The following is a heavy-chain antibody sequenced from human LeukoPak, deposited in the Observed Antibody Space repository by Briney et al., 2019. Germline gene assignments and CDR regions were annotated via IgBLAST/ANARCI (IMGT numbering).Heavy chain of an antibody. J-gene: IGHJ4*02. V-gene: IGHV3-11*04. D-gene: IGHD3-22*01. Sequence: GGSLRLSCTASRFTFSDYYMSWIRQAPGKGLEWISYITNSGSIIYYADSVKGRFTISRDNAKNSLYLQMNSLRAEDTAVYYCARDGDYYDSSGYYYRLIDYWGQGTLVTVSS. CDR2: ITNSGSII. CDR1: RFTFSDYY. CDR3: ARDGDYYDSSGYYYRLIDY.